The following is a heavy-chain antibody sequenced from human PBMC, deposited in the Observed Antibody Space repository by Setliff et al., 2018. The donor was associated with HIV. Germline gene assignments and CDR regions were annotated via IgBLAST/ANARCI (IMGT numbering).Heavy chain of an antibody. J-gene: IGHJ4*02. CDR1: GGSFSDYY. Sequence: SETLSLTCAVYGGSFSDYYWGWIRQSPGKGLEWIGGFHHSGSTHYNPSLKSRVTISGQTSNNQFSLQLTSVTAADTAIYYCARRIYGNNPYFDYWGQGTLVTVSS. V-gene: IGHV4-34*01. CDR3: ARRIYGNNPYFDY. CDR2: FHHSGST. D-gene: IGHD4-17*01.